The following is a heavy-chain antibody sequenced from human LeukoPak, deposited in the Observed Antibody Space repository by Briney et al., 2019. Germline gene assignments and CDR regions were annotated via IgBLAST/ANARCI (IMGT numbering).Heavy chain of an antibody. J-gene: IGHJ4*02. CDR1: GGSISSSAYY. Sequence: SETLSLTCTVSGGSISSSAYYWGWIRQPPGKGLEWIGSIYYTGSTYYNPSLKTRVTISVDTSKNQFSLKRSSVTAADTAVYYCARHTALGSPLHYWGQGTLVTVSS. V-gene: IGHV4-39*01. D-gene: IGHD5-18*01. CDR3: ARHTALGSPLHY. CDR2: IYYTGST.